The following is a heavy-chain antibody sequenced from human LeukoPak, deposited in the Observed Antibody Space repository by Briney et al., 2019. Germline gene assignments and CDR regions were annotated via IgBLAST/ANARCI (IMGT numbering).Heavy chain of an antibody. CDR2: IYSGGST. D-gene: IGHD3-10*01. Sequence: AVGCLRLSCAASGFTVSSNYMSWVRQAPGKGLEWVSVIYSGGSTYYADSVKGRFTISRDNSQNTLYLQMNSLRAKDTAVYYCARDISGSDGYWGQGTLVTVSS. V-gene: IGHV3-53*01. CDR1: GFTVSSNY. J-gene: IGHJ4*02. CDR3: ARDISGSDGY.